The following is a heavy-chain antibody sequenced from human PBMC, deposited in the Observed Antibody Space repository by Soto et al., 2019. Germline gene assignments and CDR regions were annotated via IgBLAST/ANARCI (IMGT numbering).Heavy chain of an antibody. V-gene: IGHV4-30-4*01. Sequence: QVQLQESGPRLVEASQTLSLTCTVSNASITSSGYYWSWVRQPPGKRLEWIGYIYHSGSTFYSPYLQSRLTMSVDTSKNQFSLTLRSVTAADTAVYHCARMSGTYYVPDYWGQGPLVTVSS. J-gene: IGHJ4*02. CDR2: IYHSGST. D-gene: IGHD1-26*01. CDR3: ARMSGTYYVPDY. CDR1: NASITSSGYY.